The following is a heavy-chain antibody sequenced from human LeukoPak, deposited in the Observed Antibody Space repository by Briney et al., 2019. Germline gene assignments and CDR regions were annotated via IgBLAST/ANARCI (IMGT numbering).Heavy chain of an antibody. J-gene: IGHJ6*04. V-gene: IGHV3-74*01. CDR1: GFTFNNYW. D-gene: IGHD3-10*02. Sequence: GGSLRLSCAASGFTFNNYWMHWVRQPPGKGLVWVARINNDGSSTNYADSVRGRFTISRDNAKNTLFLQMNSLRAEDTAVYYCAELGITMIGGVWGKGTTVTISS. CDR2: INNDGSST. CDR3: AELGITMIGGV.